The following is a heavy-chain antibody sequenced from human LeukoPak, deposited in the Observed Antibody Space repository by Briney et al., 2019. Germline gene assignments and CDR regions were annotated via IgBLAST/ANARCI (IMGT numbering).Heavy chain of an antibody. D-gene: IGHD3-9*01. CDR2: ISWNSGSI. CDR1: GFTFDDYA. CDR3: AKAGRYFDWYGMDV. Sequence: GGSLRLSCAASGFTFDDYAMHWVRQAPGKGLEWVSGISWNSGSIGYADSVEGRFTISRDNAKNSLYLQMNSLRAEDTALYYCAKAGRYFDWYGMDVWGQGTTVTVSS. J-gene: IGHJ6*02. V-gene: IGHV3-9*01.